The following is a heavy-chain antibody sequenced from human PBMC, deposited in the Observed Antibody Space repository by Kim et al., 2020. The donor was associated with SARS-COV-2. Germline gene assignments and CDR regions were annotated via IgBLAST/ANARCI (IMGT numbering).Heavy chain of an antibody. CDR3: ARGRGEQQLMIGY. D-gene: IGHD6-13*01. CDR1: GGSFSGYY. V-gene: IGHV4-34*01. CDR2: INHSGST. J-gene: IGHJ4*02. Sequence: SETLSLTCAVYGGSFSGYYWSWIRQPPGKGLEWIGEINHSGSTNYNPSLKSRVTISVDTSKNQFSLKLSSVTAADTAVYYCARGRGEQQLMIGYWGQGTLVTVSS.